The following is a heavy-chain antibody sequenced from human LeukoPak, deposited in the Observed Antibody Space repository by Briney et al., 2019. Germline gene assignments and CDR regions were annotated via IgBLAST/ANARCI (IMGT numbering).Heavy chain of an antibody. Sequence: GGSLRLSCVASGYTFSRHGIQWARQAPGKGLEWVAVIWYDGSRDYYGESVKGRFTVSRDNAKNTAYLQMNSLRAEDTSVYYCVRILGGSMFDPWGQGTLVTVSS. CDR2: IWYDGSRD. CDR1: GYTFSRHG. CDR3: VRILGGSMFDP. V-gene: IGHV3-33*01. D-gene: IGHD2-15*01. J-gene: IGHJ5*02.